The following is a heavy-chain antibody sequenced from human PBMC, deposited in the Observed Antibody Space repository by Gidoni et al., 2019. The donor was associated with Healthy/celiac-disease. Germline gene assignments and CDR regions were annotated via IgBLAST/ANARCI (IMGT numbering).Heavy chain of an antibody. J-gene: IGHJ6*02. CDR1: GYTFTGYY. V-gene: IGHV1-2*04. CDR2: INPNSGGT. D-gene: IGHD6-13*01. CDR3: ARDIAAAGTYYYGMDV. Sequence: QVQLVQSGAEVKKPGASVKVSCKASGYTFTGYYMHWVRQAPGQGLGWMGWINPNSGGTNYAQKFQGWVTMTRDTSISTAYMELSRLRSDDTAVYYCARDIAAAGTYYYGMDVWGQGTTVTVSS.